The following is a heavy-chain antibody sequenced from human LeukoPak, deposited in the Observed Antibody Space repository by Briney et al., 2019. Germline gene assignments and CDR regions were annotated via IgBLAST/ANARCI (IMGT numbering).Heavy chain of an antibody. CDR1: GFTFSSYA. Sequence: KPGGSLRLSCAASGFTFSSYAMSWVRQAPGKGLEWVSSISSSSGYIYYGDSGKGRFTISRDNAKNSLYLQMNSLRAEDTAVYYCARDSASGGSSDYWGQGTLVTVSS. J-gene: IGHJ4*02. V-gene: IGHV3-21*01. CDR3: ARDSASGGSSDY. CDR2: ISSSSGYI. D-gene: IGHD2-15*01.